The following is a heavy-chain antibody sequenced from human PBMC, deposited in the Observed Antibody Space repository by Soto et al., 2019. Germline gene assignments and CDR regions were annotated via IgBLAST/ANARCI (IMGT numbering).Heavy chain of an antibody. D-gene: IGHD3-9*01. J-gene: IGHJ4*02. CDR3: ASTGGAYFN. V-gene: IGHV3-23*05. CDR1: GFTFSSYG. CDR2: IGTSGSDR. Sequence: GGSLRLSCAASGFTFSSYGMTWVRQAPGKGLEWVSSIGTSGSDRYYAGTVKGRFYISRDNSISTFYLQMNSLRVEDTAVYYCASTGGAYFNWGQGTRVTVSS.